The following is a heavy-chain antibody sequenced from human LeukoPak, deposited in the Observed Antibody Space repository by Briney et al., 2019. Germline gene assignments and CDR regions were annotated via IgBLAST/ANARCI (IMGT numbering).Heavy chain of an antibody. Sequence: GGSLRLSCATSGFTFSSYAMSWVRQAPGKGLEWVSVINGSGGSTYYADSVKGRFTISRDNSKNTLYLQMNSLRAEDTAVYYCARASYSSGWYAFDSWGQGTLVTVSS. D-gene: IGHD6-19*01. CDR2: INGSGGST. CDR3: ARASYSSGWYAFDS. J-gene: IGHJ4*02. CDR1: GFTFSSYA. V-gene: IGHV3-23*01.